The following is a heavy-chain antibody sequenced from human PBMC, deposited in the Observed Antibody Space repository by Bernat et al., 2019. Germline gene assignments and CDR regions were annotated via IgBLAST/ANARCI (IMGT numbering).Heavy chain of an antibody. CDR3: ARAYCSGGSCHFEN. D-gene: IGHD2-15*01. CDR2: INSDGVST. Sequence: EVQLVESGGGLVQPGGSLRLSCAASGFIFSHYWMHWVRQAPGEGLVWVSRINSDGVSTSYADSVKGRFTISRDNTKNTLYLQMNSLRGEDTALYYCARAYCSGGSCHFENWGQGTLVTVSS. V-gene: IGHV3-74*01. CDR1: GFIFSHYW. J-gene: IGHJ4*02.